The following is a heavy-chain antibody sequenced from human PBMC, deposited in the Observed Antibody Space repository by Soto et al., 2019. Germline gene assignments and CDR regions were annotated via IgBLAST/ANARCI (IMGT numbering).Heavy chain of an antibody. V-gene: IGHV4-38-2*02. CDR3: ARGGSSTTVTTNFDY. Sequence: SETLSLTCTVSGDSISTYYWHWIRQPPGKGLEWIGSIYHSGSTYYNPSLKSRVTISVDTSKNQFSLKLSSVTAADTAVYYCARGGSSTTVTTNFDYWGQGTLVTVSS. CDR2: IYHSGST. J-gene: IGHJ4*02. CDR1: GDSISTYY. D-gene: IGHD4-17*01.